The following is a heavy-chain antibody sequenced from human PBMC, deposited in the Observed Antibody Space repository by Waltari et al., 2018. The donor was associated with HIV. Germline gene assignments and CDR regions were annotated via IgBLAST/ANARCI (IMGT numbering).Heavy chain of an antibody. V-gene: IGHV4-39*01. CDR3: MRHRGYFPPDY. D-gene: IGHD1-26*01. Sequence: QLQLQESGPGLVKTSETLSLPCTVSGGSIRDTGVYHWGWLRQPPGKGLEWMWNFHYTGNTFYNPSLKSRVTISADTSKNQFSLKLSSLTAADTAVYFCMRHRGYFPPDYWGQGTLVTVSS. J-gene: IGHJ4*02. CDR1: GGSIRDTGVYH. CDR2: FHYTGNT.